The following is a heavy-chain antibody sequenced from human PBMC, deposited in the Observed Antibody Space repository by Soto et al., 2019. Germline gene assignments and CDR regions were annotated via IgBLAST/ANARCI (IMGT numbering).Heavy chain of an antibody. Sequence: SVKVSCKSSGGTFSSYTISWVRQAPGQGLEWMGRIIPILGVTNYAQKFQGRVTITADKSTSTAYMELSSLRSEDTAVYYCARVYPHGSGYLDYWGQGTLVTVSS. J-gene: IGHJ4*02. CDR2: IIPILGVT. D-gene: IGHD3-10*01. CDR3: ARVYPHGSGYLDY. CDR1: GGTFSSYT. V-gene: IGHV1-69*02.